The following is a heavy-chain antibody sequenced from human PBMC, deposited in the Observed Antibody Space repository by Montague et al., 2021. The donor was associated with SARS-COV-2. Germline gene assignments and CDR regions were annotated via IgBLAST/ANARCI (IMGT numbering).Heavy chain of an antibody. D-gene: IGHD2-2*01. J-gene: IGHJ5*02. V-gene: IGHV3-48*03. CDR2: INGGSSVM. CDR3: APAVPVADDS. Sequence: SLRLSCEAYGFNFGVYEMNWVRQTPGKGLEWVSYINGGSSVMYYXDSVMGRFTISRDNAESSLYLQMNSLRAEDTAVYYCAPAVPVADDSWGQGTLVTVSS. CDR1: GFNFGVYE.